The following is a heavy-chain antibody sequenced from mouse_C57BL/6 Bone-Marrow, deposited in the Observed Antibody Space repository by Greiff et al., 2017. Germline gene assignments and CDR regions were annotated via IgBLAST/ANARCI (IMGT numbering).Heavy chain of an antibody. V-gene: IGHV2-5*01. CDR1: GFSLTSYG. CDR3: AKKGLLRRYAIAY. Sequence: QVQLQQSGPGLVQPSQSLSITCTVSGFSLTSYGVHWVRQSPGKGLEWLGVIWSGGSTDYNAAFMSSLSITKDNSKCQVFFKMNSLQADDTAIYYCAKKGLLRRYAIAYWGPGTLVTVSS. CDR2: IWSGGST. J-gene: IGHJ4*01. D-gene: IGHD1-2*01.